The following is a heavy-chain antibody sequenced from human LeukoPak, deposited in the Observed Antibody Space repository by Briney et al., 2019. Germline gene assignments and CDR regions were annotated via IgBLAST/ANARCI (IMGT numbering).Heavy chain of an antibody. CDR1: GYIFTGYY. Sequence: ASVKVSCKASGYIFTGYYMHWVRQAPGQGLEWMGWINPNSGGTNYAQKFQGRVTMTRDTSISTAYMELSRLRSDDTAVYYCATLGSGYGDYVISDYWGQGTLVTVSS. J-gene: IGHJ4*02. CDR2: INPNSGGT. CDR3: ATLGSGYGDYVISDY. V-gene: IGHV1-2*02. D-gene: IGHD4-17*01.